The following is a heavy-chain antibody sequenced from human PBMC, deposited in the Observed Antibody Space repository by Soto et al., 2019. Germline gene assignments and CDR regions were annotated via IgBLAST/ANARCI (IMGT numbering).Heavy chain of an antibody. D-gene: IGHD2-2*01. CDR1: GYSFNSYG. Sequence: ASVKVSCKASGYSFNSYGISWGRKAPGQGLEWMGWISAYSGNTNYAQKLQGRLTLTTDTSTSTAYMELRSLRSDDSAVYYCARGSERVVPSAMSGQGWFGPWGQGTLVTVSS. CDR2: ISAYSGNT. CDR3: ARGSERVVPSAMSGQGWFGP. J-gene: IGHJ5*02. V-gene: IGHV1-18*01.